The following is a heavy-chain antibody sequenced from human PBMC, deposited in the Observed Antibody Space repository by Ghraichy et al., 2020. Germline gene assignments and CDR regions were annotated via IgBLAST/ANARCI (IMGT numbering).Heavy chain of an antibody. CDR3: ARHPAGYYDSSGYRVLYYFDY. V-gene: IGHV4-39*01. J-gene: IGHJ4*02. Sequence: SETLSLTCTVSGGSISSSSYYWGWIRQPPGKGLEWIGSIYYSGSTYYNPSLKSRVTISVDTSKNQFSLKLSSVTAADTAVYYCARHPAGYYDSSGYRVLYYFDYWGQGTLVTVSS. D-gene: IGHD3-22*01. CDR2: IYYSGST. CDR1: GGSISSSSYY.